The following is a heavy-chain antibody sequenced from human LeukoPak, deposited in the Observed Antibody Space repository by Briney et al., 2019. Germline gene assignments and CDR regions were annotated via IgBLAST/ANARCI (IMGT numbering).Heavy chain of an antibody. D-gene: IGHD1-1*01. CDR2: IYYSGST. Sequence: SEPLSLTCTVSGGSISSYYWSWLRQPPGKGLEWIGYIYYSGSTNYNPSLKSRVTISVDTSKNQFSLKLSPVTAADTAVYYCARDSAGTGGKDVWGQGTTVTVSS. V-gene: IGHV4-59*01. J-gene: IGHJ6*02. CDR3: ARDSAGTGGKDV. CDR1: GGSISSYY.